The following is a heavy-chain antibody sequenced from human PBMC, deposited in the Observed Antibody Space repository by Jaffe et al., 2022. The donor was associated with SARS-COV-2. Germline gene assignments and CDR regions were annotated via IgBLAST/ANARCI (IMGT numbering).Heavy chain of an antibody. Sequence: QVQLVQSGAEVKKPGASVKVSCKASGYTFTGYYMHWVRQAPGQGLEWMGWINPNSGGTNYAQKFQGRVTMTRDTSISTAYMELSRLRSDDTAVYYCARAPDIVVVPAARFRGPTVGFDPWGQGTLVTVSS. J-gene: IGHJ5*02. V-gene: IGHV1-2*02. CDR2: INPNSGGT. D-gene: IGHD2-2*01. CDR1: GYTFTGYY. CDR3: ARAPDIVVVPAARFRGPTVGFDP.